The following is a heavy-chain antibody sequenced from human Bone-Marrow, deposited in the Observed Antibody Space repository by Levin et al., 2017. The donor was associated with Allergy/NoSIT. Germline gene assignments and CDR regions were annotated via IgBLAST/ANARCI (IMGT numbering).Heavy chain of an antibody. J-gene: IGHJ5*02. D-gene: IGHD4-23*01. V-gene: IGHV4-4*07. CDR1: GGSISSYY. CDR3: ARDDYGGNSWNNRNWFDP. CDR2: IYTSGST. Sequence: SETLSLTCTVSGGSISSYYWSWIRQPAGKGLEWIGRIYTSGSTNYNPSLKSRVTMSVDTSKNQFSLKLSSVTAADTAVYYCARDDYGGNSWNNRNWFDPWGQGTLVTVSS.